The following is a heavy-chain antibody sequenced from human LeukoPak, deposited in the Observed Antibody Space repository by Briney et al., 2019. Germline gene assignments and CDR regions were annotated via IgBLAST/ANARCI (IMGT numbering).Heavy chain of an antibody. J-gene: IGHJ5*02. V-gene: IGHV3-21*01. D-gene: IGHD2-2*01. CDR2: ISSSSYI. CDR1: GFTFSSYA. Sequence: GGSLRLSCAASGFTFSSYAMHWVRQAPGKGLEWVSSISSSSYIYYADSLKGRFTISRDNAKNSLYLQMNSLRAEDTAVYYCVRDHRYCSSTSCYPWFDPWGQGTLVTVSS. CDR3: VRDHRYCSSTSCYPWFDP.